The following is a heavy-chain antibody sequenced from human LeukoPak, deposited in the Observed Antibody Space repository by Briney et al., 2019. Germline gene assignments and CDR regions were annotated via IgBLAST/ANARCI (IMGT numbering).Heavy chain of an antibody. Sequence: SETLSLTCTVSGGSIGSFHWSWIRQPPGKGLEWIGYIYFSGTTKYNPSLKSRVTISVDTPKNQFSLRLRSVTAADTAVYYCARLSGDSSGPFDYWGQGTLVTVSS. CDR2: IYFSGTT. V-gene: IGHV4-59*08. D-gene: IGHD3-22*01. CDR3: ARLSGDSSGPFDY. J-gene: IGHJ4*02. CDR1: GGSIGSFH.